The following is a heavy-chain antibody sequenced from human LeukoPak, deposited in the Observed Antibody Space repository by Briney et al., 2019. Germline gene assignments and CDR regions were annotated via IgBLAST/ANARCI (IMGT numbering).Heavy chain of an antibody. D-gene: IGHD3-3*01. Sequence: PGGSLRLSCAASGFTFSSYSMNWVRQAPGKGPEWVGFIRRKANGGSTEYAASVKGRFTISRDDSKSIAYLQMNSLKTEDTAVYYCTSGLYYDSWSDLFDYWGQGTLVTVSP. CDR1: GFTFSSYS. J-gene: IGHJ4*02. CDR3: TSGLYYDSWSDLFDY. CDR2: IRRKANGGST. V-gene: IGHV3-49*04.